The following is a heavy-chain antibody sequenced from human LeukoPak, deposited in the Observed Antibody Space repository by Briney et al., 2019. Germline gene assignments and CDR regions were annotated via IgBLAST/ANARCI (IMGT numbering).Heavy chain of an antibody. CDR2: IKQDGSEK. CDR3: ARNQMMDY. V-gene: IGHV3-7*02. CDR1: GFSFSSYW. J-gene: IGHJ4*02. D-gene: IGHD3-16*01. Sequence: GGSLRLSCAASGFSFSSYWMNWVRQAPGKGLEWVSNIKQDGSEKYYVDSVKGRFTISRDNAKNALYLQMNSLRAEGTAVYYCARNQMMDYWGQGTLVTVSS.